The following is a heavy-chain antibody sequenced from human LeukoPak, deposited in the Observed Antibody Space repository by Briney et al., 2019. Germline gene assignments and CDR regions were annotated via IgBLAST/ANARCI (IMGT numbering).Heavy chain of an antibody. J-gene: IGHJ4*02. Sequence: ASVTVSCKPSGYTFTNYYMHWVRQAPGQGLEWMGLINPTGTGTNYAQKFRGRVTLTRDTSTTTVYMELSSLRSEDTAVYYCAREESGGYFDYWGQGTLVTVSS. CDR3: AREESGGYFDY. D-gene: IGHD2-8*02. V-gene: IGHV1-46*01. CDR2: INPTGTGT. CDR1: GYTFTNYY.